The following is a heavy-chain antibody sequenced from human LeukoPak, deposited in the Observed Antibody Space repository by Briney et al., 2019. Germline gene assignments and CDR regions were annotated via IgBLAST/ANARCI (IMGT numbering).Heavy chain of an antibody. V-gene: IGHV4-39*07. CDR1: GGSISSSSYY. CDR3: ARAGAYYYGSGSYYNDLIPDLDY. J-gene: IGHJ4*02. D-gene: IGHD3-10*01. CDR2: IYYSGST. Sequence: SETLSLTCTVSGGSISSSSYYWGWIRQPPGKGLEWIGSIYYSGSTYHNPSLKSRVTISVDTSKNQFSLKLSSVTAADTAVYYCARAGAYYYGSGSYYNDLIPDLDYWGQGTLVTVSS.